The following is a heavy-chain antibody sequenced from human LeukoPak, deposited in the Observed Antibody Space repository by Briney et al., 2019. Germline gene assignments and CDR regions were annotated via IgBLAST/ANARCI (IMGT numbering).Heavy chain of an antibody. Sequence: GGSLGLSCAASGFTFSSYSMNWVRQAPGKGLEWVSYISSSGSTIYYADSVKGRFTISRDNAKNSLYLQMNSLRAEDTAVYYCARQQLVTYYYYYYGMDVWGQGTTVTVSS. CDR1: GFTFSSYS. V-gene: IGHV3-48*04. CDR2: ISSSGSTI. CDR3: ARQQLVTYYYYYYGMDV. J-gene: IGHJ6*02. D-gene: IGHD6-13*01.